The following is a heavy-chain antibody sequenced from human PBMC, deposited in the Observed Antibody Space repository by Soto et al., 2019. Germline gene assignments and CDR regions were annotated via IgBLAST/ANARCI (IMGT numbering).Heavy chain of an antibody. CDR1: GGSIFSNY. CDR3: AAFTSSPGGVLFDP. Sequence: SETLSLTYIVSGGSIFSNYWSWIRQPPGKGLEWIGYIYYGGSTNYNPSLKSRVTISLDTSKNEFSLKLTSVTAADTAVYYGAAFTSSPGGVLFDPWGQGTLVTVSS. J-gene: IGHJ5*02. D-gene: IGHD2-2*01. V-gene: IGHV4-59*08. CDR2: IYYGGST.